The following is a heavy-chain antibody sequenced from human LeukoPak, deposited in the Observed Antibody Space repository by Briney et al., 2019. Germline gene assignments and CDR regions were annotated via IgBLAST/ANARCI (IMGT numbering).Heavy chain of an antibody. J-gene: IGHJ3*02. CDR1: GFSLSTSGMC. CDR2: IDWDDDK. V-gene: IGHV2-70*11. D-gene: IGHD3-10*01. Sequence: VSGPTLVNPTQTLTLTCTFSGFSLSTSGMCVSWIRQPPGKALEWLARIDWDDDKYYSTSLKTRLTISKDTSKNQVVLTMTNMDPVDTATYYCARIMVRGVTHAFDIWGQGTMVTVSS. CDR3: ARIMVRGVTHAFDI.